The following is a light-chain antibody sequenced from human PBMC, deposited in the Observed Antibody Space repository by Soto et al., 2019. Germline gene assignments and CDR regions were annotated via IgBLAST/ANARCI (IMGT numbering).Light chain of an antibody. Sequence: QSALTQPASVSGSPGQSITISCAGSGGDVGNYDLLSWYQQIPGKAPKLIIFEVSYRPSGVSNRFSGSKSGNTASLTISGLQPEDDDDYYGTSFTSTNTWVFGGGTKLTVL. CDR3: TSFTSTNTWV. CDR2: EVS. J-gene: IGLJ3*02. CDR1: GGDVGNYDL. V-gene: IGLV2-14*02.